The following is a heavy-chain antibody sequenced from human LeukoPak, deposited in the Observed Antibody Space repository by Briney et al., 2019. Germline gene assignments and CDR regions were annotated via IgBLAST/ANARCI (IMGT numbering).Heavy chain of an antibody. Sequence: PSETLSLTCTVSGGSISSYYWSWIRQPPGKGLEWIGYIYYSGSTNYNPSLKSRVTISVDTSKNQFSLKLSSVTAADTAVYYCARGGYCSGGSCYADAFDIWGQGTMVTVSS. CDR2: IYYSGST. CDR1: GGSISSYY. CDR3: ARGGYCSGGSCYADAFDI. J-gene: IGHJ3*02. D-gene: IGHD2-15*01. V-gene: IGHV4-59*08.